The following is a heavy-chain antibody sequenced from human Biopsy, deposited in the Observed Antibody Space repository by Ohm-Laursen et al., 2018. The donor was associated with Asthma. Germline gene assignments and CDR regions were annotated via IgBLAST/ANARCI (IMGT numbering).Heavy chain of an antibody. J-gene: IGHJ6*02. D-gene: IGHD3-10*01. CDR1: GGSVSTGSYY. V-gene: IGHV4-61*01. Sequence: SDTLSLTCTVSGGSVSTGSYYWSWIRQPPGKGLEWLGYIYYTGSDNYNPSLKSRVTISVDTSKNQFSLRLNSVTAADTAVYYCAESDYYGSGYYYGMDVWGQGTTVTVSS. CDR3: AESDYYGSGYYYGMDV. CDR2: IYYTGSD.